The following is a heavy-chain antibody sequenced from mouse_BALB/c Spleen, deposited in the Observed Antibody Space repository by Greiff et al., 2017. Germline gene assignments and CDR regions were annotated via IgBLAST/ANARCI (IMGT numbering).Heavy chain of an antibody. CDR2: IYWDDDK. V-gene: IGHV8-12*01. CDR3: ARRAGGNYAMDY. Sequence: ESGPGILQPSQTLSLTCSFSGFSLSTSGMGVSWIRQPSGKGLEWLAHIYWDDDKRYNPSLKSRLTISKDTSSNQVFLKITSVDTADTATYYCARRAGGNYAMDYWGQGTSVTVSS. CDR1: GFSLSTSGMG. J-gene: IGHJ4*01.